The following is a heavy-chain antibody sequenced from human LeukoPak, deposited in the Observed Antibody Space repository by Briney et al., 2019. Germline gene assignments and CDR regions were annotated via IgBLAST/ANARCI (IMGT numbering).Heavy chain of an antibody. V-gene: IGHV3-23*01. Sequence: GGSLRLSCAASGFTFSSYAMSWVRQAPGKGLVWVSTISASGSHTHYADSVKGRFAISRDNARNTLYLQMSSLRADDTAVYYCAKDPGDSSWYFVLWGQGTLVTVSS. CDR2: ISASGSHT. D-gene: IGHD6-13*01. CDR1: GFTFSSYA. CDR3: AKDPGDSSWYFVL. J-gene: IGHJ4*02.